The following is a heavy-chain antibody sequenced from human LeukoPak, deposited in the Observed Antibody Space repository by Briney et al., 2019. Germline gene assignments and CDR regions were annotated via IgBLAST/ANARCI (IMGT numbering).Heavy chain of an antibody. CDR3: ARGPNRSSWYYFDY. Sequence: SETLSLTCTVSGGSISSYYWSWIRQPAGKGLEWIGRIYTSGSTNYNPSLKSRVTMSVDTSENQFSLKLSSVTAADTAVYYCARGPNRSSWYYFDYWGQGTLVTVSS. D-gene: IGHD6-13*01. V-gene: IGHV4-4*07. CDR2: IYTSGST. J-gene: IGHJ4*02. CDR1: GGSISSYY.